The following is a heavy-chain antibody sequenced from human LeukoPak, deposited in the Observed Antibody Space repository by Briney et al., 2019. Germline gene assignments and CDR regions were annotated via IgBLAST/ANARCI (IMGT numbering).Heavy chain of an antibody. J-gene: IGHJ6*02. Sequence: GGSLRLPCADSGFTFSSDSMKWVRQAPGKGLEWVSSISSSSSYIYYADSVKGRFTLSRDNAKNSLYLQRNSLRAEETAVYYCARGSRITMVRGVIPPHPESRYYYYYGMDVWGQGTTVTVSS. D-gene: IGHD3-10*01. CDR2: ISSSSSYI. CDR1: GFTFSSDS. V-gene: IGHV3-21*01. CDR3: ARGSRITMVRGVIPPHPESRYYYYYGMDV.